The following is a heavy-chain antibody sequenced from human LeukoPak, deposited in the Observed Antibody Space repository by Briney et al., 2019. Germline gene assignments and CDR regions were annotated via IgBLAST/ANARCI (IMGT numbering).Heavy chain of an antibody. Sequence: PSEALSLTCAVYGGSFSGYYWSWIRQPPGKGLEWIGEINHSGSTNYNPSLKSRVTISVDTSKNQFSLKLSSVTAADTAVYYCARAGYSYGYFYYYYYMDVWGKGTTVTVSS. D-gene: IGHD5-18*01. CDR2: INHSGST. CDR1: GGSFSGYY. J-gene: IGHJ6*03. V-gene: IGHV4-34*01. CDR3: ARAGYSYGYFYYYYYMDV.